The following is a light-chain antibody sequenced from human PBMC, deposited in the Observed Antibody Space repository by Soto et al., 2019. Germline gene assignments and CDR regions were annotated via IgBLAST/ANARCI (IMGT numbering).Light chain of an antibody. CDR3: QQVESYPST. CDR2: AAS. Sequence: EIVMTQSPATLSVSPGERATLSCRASQSVRFNLAWYQQKPGQAPRLLIYAASTRATGIPARFSGSGSGTEFTLTISSLQPEDFATYYCQQVESYPSTFGGGTKVDIK. V-gene: IGKV3-15*01. CDR1: QSVRFN. J-gene: IGKJ4*01.